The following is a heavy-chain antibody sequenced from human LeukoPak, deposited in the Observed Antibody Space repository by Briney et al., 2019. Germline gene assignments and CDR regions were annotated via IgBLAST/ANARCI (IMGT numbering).Heavy chain of an antibody. CDR1: GFTFSRHW. Sequence: GGSLRLSCAASGFTFSRHWMSWVRQAPGKGLEWVANINQDGSEKYYADSVKGRFTISRDNPKNTLYEQMNSLRAEDTAVYYCARGRGADYGGNSGYFDYWGQGTLVTVSS. CDR2: INQDGSEK. V-gene: IGHV3-7*01. CDR3: ARGRGADYGGNSGYFDY. J-gene: IGHJ4*02. D-gene: IGHD4-23*01.